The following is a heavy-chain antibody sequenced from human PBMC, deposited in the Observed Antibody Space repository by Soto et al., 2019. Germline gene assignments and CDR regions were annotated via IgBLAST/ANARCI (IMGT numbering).Heavy chain of an antibody. V-gene: IGHV3-66*01. D-gene: IGHD1-20*01. Sequence: GGSLRLSCAASGFTVSNNHMSWVRQAPGKGLEWVSVIYSGGRTDYADSVKGRFTVSRDNSKNTVYLQMNSLRAEDTAVYYCHPNWNDDAFDIWGQGTMVTVSS. CDR1: GFTVSNNH. J-gene: IGHJ3*02. CDR2: IYSGGRT. CDR3: HPNWNDDAFDI.